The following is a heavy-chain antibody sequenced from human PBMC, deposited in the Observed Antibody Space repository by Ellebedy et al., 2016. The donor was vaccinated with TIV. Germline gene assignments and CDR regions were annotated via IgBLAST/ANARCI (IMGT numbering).Heavy chain of an antibody. J-gene: IGHJ4*02. CDR2: INSDGSST. CDR3: ARDTGDFDY. V-gene: IGHV3-74*01. Sequence: GESLKISXAASGFTFSSYWMHWVRQAPGKGLVWVSRINSDGSSTSYADSVKGRFTISRDNAKNTLYLQMNSLRAEDTAVYYCARDTGDFDYWGQGTLVTVSS. D-gene: IGHD3-10*01. CDR1: GFTFSSYW.